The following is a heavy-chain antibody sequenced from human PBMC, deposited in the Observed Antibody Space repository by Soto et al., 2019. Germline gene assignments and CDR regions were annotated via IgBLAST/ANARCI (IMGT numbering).Heavy chain of an antibody. J-gene: IGHJ4*02. D-gene: IGHD1-26*01. CDR3: ARGGESLSY. V-gene: IGHV3-21*01. Sequence: EVQLVESGGGLVKPGGSLRLSCVASGFTFSDSAMNWVRQAPGKGLEWVSSITHSSRFISYSDSVKGRFTISRDNAQNSVYLELNSLKPEDTAVYYCARGGESLSYWGQGTRVTVSS. CDR1: GFTFSDSA. CDR2: ITHSSRFI.